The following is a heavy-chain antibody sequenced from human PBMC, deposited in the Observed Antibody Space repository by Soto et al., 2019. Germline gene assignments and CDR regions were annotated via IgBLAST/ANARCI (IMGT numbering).Heavy chain of an antibody. CDR1: GFTFSSYS. Sequence: GGSLRLSCAASGFTFSSYSMSWVRQAPGKGLEWVAVIKYDGSNKYYADSVKGRFTISRDNSKNTLYLQMNSLRAEDTAVYYCASEPDYISYYGTDVWGQGTTVTVSS. D-gene: IGHD4-4*01. J-gene: IGHJ6*02. V-gene: IGHV3-30-3*01. CDR3: ASEPDYISYYGTDV. CDR2: IKYDGSNK.